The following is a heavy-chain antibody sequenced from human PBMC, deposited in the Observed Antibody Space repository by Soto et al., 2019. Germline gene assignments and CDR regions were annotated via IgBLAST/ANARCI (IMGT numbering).Heavy chain of an antibody. CDR2: IGPESGAT. D-gene: IGHD3-3*01. Sequence: GASVKVSCKASGYPLTGHYIHWVRQAPEQGPEWMGEIGPESGATRYAQKFQGRVTMTRDMSITTVYMELDNLSPDDTAVYYCGRGRSGQIVVFYWGQGTPVTVSS. CDR1: GYPLTGHY. CDR3: GRGRSGQIVVFY. J-gene: IGHJ4*02. V-gene: IGHV1-2*02.